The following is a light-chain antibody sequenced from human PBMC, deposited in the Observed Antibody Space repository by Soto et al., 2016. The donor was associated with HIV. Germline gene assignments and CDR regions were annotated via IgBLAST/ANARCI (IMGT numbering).Light chain of an antibody. Sequence: SYELTQPPSVSVSPGQTASITCSGDKLGEKYACWYQQKPGQSPILVIYQDNQRPSGIPERFSGSNSGNTATLTISETQAMDEADYYCQAWDSSTARVVFGGGTKLTV. CDR3: QAWDSSTARVV. J-gene: IGLJ2*01. V-gene: IGLV3-1*01. CDR1: KLGEKY. CDR2: QDN.